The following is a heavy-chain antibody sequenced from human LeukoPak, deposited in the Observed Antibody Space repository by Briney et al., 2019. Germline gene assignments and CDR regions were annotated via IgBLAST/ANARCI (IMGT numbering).Heavy chain of an antibody. D-gene: IGHD2-2*01. CDR3: ARTYCSSTSCYDLPDY. CDR1: GYTFTSYY. V-gene: IGHV1-46*01. CDR2: INPSGGST. J-gene: IGHJ4*02. Sequence: ASVKVSCKASGYTFTSYYMHWLRQAPGQGLEWMGIINPSGGSTSYAQKFQGRVTMTRDTSTSTVYMELSSLRSEDTAVYYCARTYCSSTSCYDLPDYWGQGTLVTVSS.